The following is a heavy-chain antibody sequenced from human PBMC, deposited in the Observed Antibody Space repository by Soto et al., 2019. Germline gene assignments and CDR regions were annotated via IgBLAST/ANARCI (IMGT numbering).Heavy chain of an antibody. CDR1: GFRFSWFA. V-gene: IGHV3-30-3*01. D-gene: IGHD5-18*01. CDR2: ISYDGSNR. Sequence: GGSLRLPCSASGFRFSWFAIQWVRHAPGKGLEWVAVISYDGSNRYYADFVQGRFTISRDNSKNMVSLQVNSLRAEDTAAYYWARGPRGYSYGGGFDYWGQGTLVTVSS. J-gene: IGHJ4*02. CDR3: ARGPRGYSYGGGFDY.